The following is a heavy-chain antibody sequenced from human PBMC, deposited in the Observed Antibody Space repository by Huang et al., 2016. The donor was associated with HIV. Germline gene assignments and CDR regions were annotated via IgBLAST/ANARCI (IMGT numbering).Heavy chain of an antibody. CDR1: QVTFSSYW. CDR2: IRQDGSEK. Sequence: LVESGGGLVRPGGSLRLSCAGSQVTFSSYWMTWVRQSPGKGLEWGASIRQDGSEKHYVDSVEGRFNISRDNGKKLLFLEMRSLGVDDTAVYFCATKADAMDVWGQGTTVIVSS. CDR3: ATKADAMDV. V-gene: IGHV3-7*01. J-gene: IGHJ6*02. D-gene: IGHD2-8*01.